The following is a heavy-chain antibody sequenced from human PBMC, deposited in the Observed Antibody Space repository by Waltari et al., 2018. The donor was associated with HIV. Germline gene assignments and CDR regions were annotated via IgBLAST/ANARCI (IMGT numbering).Heavy chain of an antibody. CDR2: IIPIFGKA. CDR1: GGTFSSYA. CDR3: AGAGYCSSTSCQYYYGMDV. Sequence: QVQLVQSGAEVKKPGSSVKVSCKASGGTFSSYAISWVRQAPGQGLEWMGGIIPIFGKANYAQKFQGRVTITADESTSTAYMELSSLRSEDTAVYYCAGAGYCSSTSCQYYYGMDVWGQGTTVTVSS. J-gene: IGHJ6*02. V-gene: IGHV1-69*01. D-gene: IGHD2-2*01.